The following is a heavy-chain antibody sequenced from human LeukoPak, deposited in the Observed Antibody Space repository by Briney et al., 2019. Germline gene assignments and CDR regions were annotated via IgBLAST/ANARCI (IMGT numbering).Heavy chain of an antibody. J-gene: IGHJ4*02. Sequence: GGSLRLSCVASGFTFSNYAMSWVRQAPGKGLEWVSAITGSGGNTCYADSVKGRFTVSRDNSKNTVFLQMNSLRAEDTAVYYCAKWGDYDVLTGYYVSDYWGQGTLVTVSS. CDR1: GFTFSNYA. V-gene: IGHV3-23*01. D-gene: IGHD3-9*01. CDR3: AKWGDYDVLTGYYVSDY. CDR2: ITGSGGNT.